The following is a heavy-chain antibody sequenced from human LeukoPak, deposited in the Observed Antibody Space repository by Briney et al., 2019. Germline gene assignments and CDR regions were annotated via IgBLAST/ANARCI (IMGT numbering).Heavy chain of an antibody. D-gene: IGHD1-1*01. CDR3: AIGGTTGTTADY. CDR1: GGTFSSYA. V-gene: IGHV1-69*05. Sequence: SVKVSCKASGGTFSSYAISWVRQAPGQGLEWMGGIIPIFGTANYAQKFQGRVTITTDESTSTAYMELSSLRSEDTAVYYCAIGGTTGTTADYWGQGTLVTVSS. CDR2: IIPIFGTA. J-gene: IGHJ4*02.